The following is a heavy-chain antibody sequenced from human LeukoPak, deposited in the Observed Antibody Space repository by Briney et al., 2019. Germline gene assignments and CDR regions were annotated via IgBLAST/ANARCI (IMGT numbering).Heavy chain of an antibody. CDR2: INSDGSST. D-gene: IGHD5-12*01. CDR1: GFTFSNFW. J-gene: IGHJ4*02. Sequence: GGSLRLSCAASGFTFSNFWMHWVRQAPGKGLVWVSRINSDGSSTSYADSVKGRVTISRDNAKKTLYLQMNSLRAEDTAVYYCARGRSGHYFDYWGQGTLVTVSS. V-gene: IGHV3-74*01. CDR3: ARGRSGHYFDY.